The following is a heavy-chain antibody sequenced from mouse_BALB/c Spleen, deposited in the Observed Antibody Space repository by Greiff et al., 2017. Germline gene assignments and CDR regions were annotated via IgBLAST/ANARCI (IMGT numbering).Heavy chain of an antibody. CDR1: GFTFSSYA. CDR3: EREGFTTASYFDV. J-gene: IGHJ1*01. D-gene: IGHD1-2*01. V-gene: IGHV5-6-5*01. CDR2: ISSGGST. Sequence: EVQGVESGGGLVKPGGSLKLSCAASGFTFSSYAMSWVRQTPEKRLEWVASISSGGSTYYPDSVMGRFTISSDNAKNNLYLQMSSLRTEDTAMYYCEREGFTTASYFDVWGEGTTVTVSS.